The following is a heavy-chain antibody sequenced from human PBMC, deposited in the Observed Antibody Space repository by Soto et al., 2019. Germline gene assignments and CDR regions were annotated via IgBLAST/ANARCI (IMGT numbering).Heavy chain of an antibody. CDR1: GFTFGDYY. CDR2: ISGSGTTI. V-gene: IGHV3-11*01. J-gene: IGHJ4*02. CDR3: ARDRVDY. Sequence: QVQLVESGGGLVKPGGSLRLSCVASGFTFGDYYMSWVRQAPGKGLEWVSHISGSGTTIYYTDSVKGRFTISRDSANNSLYMQMSSLSAEDTAVYYCARDRVDYWGQGTLVTVSS. D-gene: IGHD3-10*01.